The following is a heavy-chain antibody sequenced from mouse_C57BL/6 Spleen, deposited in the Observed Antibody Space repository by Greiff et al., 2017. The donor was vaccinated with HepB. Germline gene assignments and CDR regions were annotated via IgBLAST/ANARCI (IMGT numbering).Heavy chain of an antibody. CDR2: IYPGDGDT. Sequence: VKLVESGPELVKPGASVKISCKASGYAFSSSWMNWVKQRPGKGLEWIGRIYPGDGDTNYNGKFKGKATLTADKSASTAYMQLSSLTSEDSAVSFCARISRDAMDYWGQGTSVTVSS. CDR3: ARISRDAMDY. V-gene: IGHV1-82*01. J-gene: IGHJ4*01. CDR1: GYAFSSSW. D-gene: IGHD1-1*01.